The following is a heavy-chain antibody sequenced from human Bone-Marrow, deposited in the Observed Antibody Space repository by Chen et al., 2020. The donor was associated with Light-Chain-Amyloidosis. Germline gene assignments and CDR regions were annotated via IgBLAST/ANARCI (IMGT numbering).Heavy chain of an antibody. CDR2: IYPDDSDA. Sequence: EVQLEQSGPEVKKPGESLKISCKGSGYTFPNYWIGWVRQMPGKGLEWMGVIYPDDSDARYSPSFEGQVTISADKSITTAYLQWRSLKASDTAMYYWARRRDGYNFDYWGQGTLVTVSS. D-gene: IGHD5-12*01. CDR1: GYTFPNYW. V-gene: IGHV5-51*01. J-gene: IGHJ4*02. CDR3: ARRRDGYNFDY.